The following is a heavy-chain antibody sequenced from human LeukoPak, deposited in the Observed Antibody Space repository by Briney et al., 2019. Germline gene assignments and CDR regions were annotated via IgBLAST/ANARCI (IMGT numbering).Heavy chain of an antibody. D-gene: IGHD1-26*01. CDR3: ARESYSGSYHDY. V-gene: IGHV3-7*01. J-gene: IGHJ4*02. CDR1: GFPFSSYW. Sequence: GGSLSLSCAASGFPFSSYWMSWVRQAPGKGLEGVANIKQDGSEKYYVDSVKGRFTISRDNAKNSLYLQMNSLRAEDTAVYYCARESYSGSYHDYWGQGTLVTVSS. CDR2: IKQDGSEK.